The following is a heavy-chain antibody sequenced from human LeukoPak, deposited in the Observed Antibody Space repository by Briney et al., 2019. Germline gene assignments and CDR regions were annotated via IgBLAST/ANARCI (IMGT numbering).Heavy chain of an antibody. CDR2: INHSGST. J-gene: IGHJ4*02. Sequence: SETLSLTCTVSGGSISSGGYYWSWISQPPGKGLEWIGEINHSGSTNYNPSLKSRVTISVDTSKNQFSLKLSSVTAADTAVYYCARGLLRPIEGRHFDYWGQGTLVTVSS. CDR3: ARGLLRPIEGRHFDY. V-gene: IGHV4-39*07. D-gene: IGHD1-26*01. CDR1: GGSISSGGYY.